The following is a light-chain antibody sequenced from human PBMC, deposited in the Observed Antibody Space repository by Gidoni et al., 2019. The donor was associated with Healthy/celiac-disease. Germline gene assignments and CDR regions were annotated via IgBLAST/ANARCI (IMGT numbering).Light chain of an antibody. Sequence: DIQMTQSPSTLSASVGDRVTITCRASQSISSWLAWYQQKPGKAPKLLIYKASSLESGVPSRFSGSGSGTEFTLTISSLQPDDFATYYCQQYNSYSPFFXQXTKLEIK. J-gene: IGKJ2*01. CDR1: QSISSW. CDR3: QQYNSYSPF. CDR2: KAS. V-gene: IGKV1-5*03.